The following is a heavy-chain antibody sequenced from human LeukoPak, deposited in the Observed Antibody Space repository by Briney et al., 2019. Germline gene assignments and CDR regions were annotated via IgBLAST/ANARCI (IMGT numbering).Heavy chain of an antibody. CDR3: ARDLEQWLVRHYYYYYGMDV. CDR1: GFTFSSDW. D-gene: IGHD6-19*01. J-gene: IGHJ6*02. V-gene: IGHV3-7*01. Sequence: GALSLSCAASGFTFSSDWMSWVRQAPGKGREWVANIKQDGSEKYYVDSVKGRFTISRDNAKNSLYLQMNSLRAEDTAVYYCARDLEQWLVRHYYYYYGMDVWGQGTTVTVSS. CDR2: IKQDGSEK.